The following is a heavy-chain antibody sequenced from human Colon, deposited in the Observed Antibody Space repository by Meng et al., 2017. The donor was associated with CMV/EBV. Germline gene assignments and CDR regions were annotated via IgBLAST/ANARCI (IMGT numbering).Heavy chain of an antibody. V-gene: IGHV4-4*02. CDR3: AASRGWWRIDF. J-gene: IGHJ4*02. Sequence: QVRLQESGPPLVTPSGTLSLTCAVSGASVSNDWWWTWVRQAPGKGLEWIGERGYGGKTNYNPSLENRVTISGDESENQFSLTLTSVTAADTAVYFCAASRGWWRIDFWGQGTLVTVSS. CDR1: GASVSNDWW. D-gene: IGHD6-19*01. CDR2: RGYGGKT.